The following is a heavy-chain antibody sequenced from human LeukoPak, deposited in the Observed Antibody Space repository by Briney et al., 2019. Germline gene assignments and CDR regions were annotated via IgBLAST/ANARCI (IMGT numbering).Heavy chain of an antibody. CDR1: GFTFSSYG. Sequence: GRSLRLSCAASGFTFSSYGMHWVRQAPGKGLEWVAVISYDGSNKYYADSVKGRFTISRDNSKNTLYLQMNSLRAEVTAVYYCAGSGIVVAFDYWGQGTLVTVSS. V-gene: IGHV3-30*03. D-gene: IGHD3-22*01. J-gene: IGHJ4*02. CDR2: ISYDGSNK. CDR3: AGSGIVVAFDY.